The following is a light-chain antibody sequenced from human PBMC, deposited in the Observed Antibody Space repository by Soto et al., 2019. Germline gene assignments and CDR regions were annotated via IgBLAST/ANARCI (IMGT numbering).Light chain of an antibody. J-gene: IGKJ4*01. V-gene: IGKV3-11*01. CDR2: DAS. Sequence: EIVLTQSPGTLSLSPGERATLSCRASQSISSYLAWYQQKPGQAPRLLIYDASNRATGVPARFSGSGSGTDFTLTISTLEPEDFAVYYCQQRSSSPLTFGGGTKVDIK. CDR1: QSISSY. CDR3: QQRSSSPLT.